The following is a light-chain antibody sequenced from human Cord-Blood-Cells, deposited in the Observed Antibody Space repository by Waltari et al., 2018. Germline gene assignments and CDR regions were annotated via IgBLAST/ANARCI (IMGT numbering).Light chain of an antibody. CDR1: SSDVGGYHY. V-gene: IGLV2-14*03. Sequence: QSALTQPASVSGSPGQSITISCTGTSSDVGGYHYVSWYQQHPGKAPKLMSYDVSNRPAGVSNRCSGSKSGNTASLTIAGLQAEDEADYYCSSYTSSSTWVFGGGTKLTVL. CDR2: DVS. CDR3: SSYTSSSTWV. J-gene: IGLJ3*02.